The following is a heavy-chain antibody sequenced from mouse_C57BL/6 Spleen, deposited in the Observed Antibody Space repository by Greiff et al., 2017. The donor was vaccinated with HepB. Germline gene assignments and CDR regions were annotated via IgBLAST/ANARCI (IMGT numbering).Heavy chain of an antibody. D-gene: IGHD1-1*01. CDR3: ARGPDGSYY. CDR1: GYTFTSYW. Sequence: VQLQQPGAELVRPGSSVKLSCKASGYTFTSYWMDWVKQRPGQGLEWIGNIYPSDSETHYNQKFKDKATLTVDKSSSTAYMQLSSLTSEDSAVYYCARGPDGSYYWGQGTTLTVSS. J-gene: IGHJ2*01. V-gene: IGHV1-61*01. CDR2: IYPSDSET.